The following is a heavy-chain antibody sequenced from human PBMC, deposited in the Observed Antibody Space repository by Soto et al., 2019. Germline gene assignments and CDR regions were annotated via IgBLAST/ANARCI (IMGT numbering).Heavy chain of an antibody. CDR1: GFTFSSYG. CDR3: ARDRYSYDSRAYQGVDWYFDL. D-gene: IGHD3-22*01. V-gene: IGHV3-33*01. J-gene: IGHJ2*01. Sequence: QSGGSLRLSCAASGFTFSSYGMHWVRQAPGKGLEWVAVIWYDGSNKYYADSVKGRFTISRDNSKNTLYLQMNSLRAEDTAVYYCARDRYSYDSRAYQGVDWYFDLWGRGTLVTVSS. CDR2: IWYDGSNK.